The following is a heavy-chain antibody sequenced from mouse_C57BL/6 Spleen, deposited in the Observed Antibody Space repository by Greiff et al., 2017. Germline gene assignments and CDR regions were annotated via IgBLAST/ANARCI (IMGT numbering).Heavy chain of an antibody. D-gene: IGHD1-1*01. CDR1: GFTFSNYW. CDR3: IVLRRDYFDY. V-gene: IGHV6-3*01. J-gene: IGHJ2*01. CDR2: IRLKSDNYAT. Sequence: EVKLMESGGGLVQPGGSMKLSCVASGFTFSNYWMNWVRQSPEKGLEWVAQIRLKSDNYATHYAESVKGRFTISRDDSKSGVYLQMNTLRAEYTGIYYCIVLRRDYFDYWGQGTTLTVSS.